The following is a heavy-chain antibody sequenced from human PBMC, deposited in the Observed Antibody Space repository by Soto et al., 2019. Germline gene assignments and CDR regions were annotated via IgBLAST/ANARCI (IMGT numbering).Heavy chain of an antibody. CDR1: GISFSTYA. CDR2: ISSGASTI. J-gene: IGHJ6*03. Sequence: GGSLRLSCAASGISFSTYAMNWVRQAPGKGLEWVSYISSGASTIYYAESVKGRFTVSRDNAKKSLFLQMNSLRAEDTAVYYCAVDYYYMDVWGKGTTVTVSS. CDR3: AVDYYYMDV. V-gene: IGHV3-48*01.